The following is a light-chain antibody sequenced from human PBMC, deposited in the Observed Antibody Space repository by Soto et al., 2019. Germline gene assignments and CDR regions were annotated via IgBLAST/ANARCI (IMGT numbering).Light chain of an antibody. CDR3: QQYNSYPLT. V-gene: IGKV1-5*03. J-gene: IGKJ4*01. CDR1: QSISSW. CDR2: KAS. Sequence: DIQMTQSPSTLSASVGDRVTITCRASQSISSWLAWYQQKPGKAPKLLIYKASSLESGVTSRFSGSGSGTEFTLTISSLQPDDFANTYCQQYNSYPLTFGGGTKVEIK.